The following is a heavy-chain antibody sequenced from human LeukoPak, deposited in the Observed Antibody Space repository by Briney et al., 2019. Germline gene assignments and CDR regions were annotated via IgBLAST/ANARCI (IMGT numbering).Heavy chain of an antibody. CDR2: IQYDGGNK. Sequence: GGSLRLSCAASGFIFSTYGMHWVRQAPGKGLEWVTFIQYDGGNKNYADSVRGRFTISRDNSKNTLYLQMNSLRAEDTAVYYCAKSGRRGYSYGYRFKYYFESWGQGTLVTVSS. CDR1: GFIFSTYG. CDR3: AKSGRRGYSYGYRFKYYFES. V-gene: IGHV3-30*02. J-gene: IGHJ4*02. D-gene: IGHD5-18*01.